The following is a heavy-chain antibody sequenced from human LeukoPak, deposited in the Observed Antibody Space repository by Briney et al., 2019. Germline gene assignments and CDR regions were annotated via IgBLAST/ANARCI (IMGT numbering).Heavy chain of an antibody. J-gene: IGHJ4*02. CDR2: ISGSGGTT. D-gene: IGHD3-22*01. V-gene: IGHV3-23*01. Sequence: PGGSLRLSCEASGFTFSSYAMSWVRQAPGKGLEWVSAISGSGGTTNYADSVKGRLTISRDNSKNTLYLRTNSLRAEDTAVYYCAKRTPYSSGSYYFDYWGQGTLVTVSS. CDR1: GFTFSSYA. CDR3: AKRTPYSSGSYYFDY.